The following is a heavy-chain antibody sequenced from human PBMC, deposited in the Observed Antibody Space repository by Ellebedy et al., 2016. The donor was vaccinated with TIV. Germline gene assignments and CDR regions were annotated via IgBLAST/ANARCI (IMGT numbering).Heavy chain of an antibody. Sequence: MPSETLSLTCTVSGDSISRSSYYWGWFRQPPGRGLEWIGSIYYSGSTYYNPSLKSRVTISVDTSKTQFSLKLDSVTAADTAVYYCARGKGGDIGGGIEPWGQGILVTVSS. D-gene: IGHD2-21*02. J-gene: IGHJ5*02. CDR1: GDSISRSSYY. CDR2: IYYSGST. CDR3: ARGKGGDIGGGIEP. V-gene: IGHV4-39*07.